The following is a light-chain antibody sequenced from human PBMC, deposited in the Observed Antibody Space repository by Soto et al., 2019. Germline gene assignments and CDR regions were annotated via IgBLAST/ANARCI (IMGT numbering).Light chain of an antibody. CDR3: MQALQTPPT. J-gene: IGKJ1*01. V-gene: IGKV2-28*01. Sequence: ILIPQSPLSLPVTPGEPASISCRSSQSLLHSNGYNYLDWYLQKPGQSPQLLIYLGSSRASGVPDRFSGGGSGTDFTLKISRVEAEDVGIYYCMQALQTPPTFGQGTKVDIK. CDR2: LGS. CDR1: QSLLHSNGYNY.